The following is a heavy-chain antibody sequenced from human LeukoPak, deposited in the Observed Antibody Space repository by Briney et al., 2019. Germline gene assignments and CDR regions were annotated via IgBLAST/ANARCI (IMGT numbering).Heavy chain of an antibody. CDR2: INPNSGGT. D-gene: IGHD3-22*01. CDR3: ARGRPPVGPRPSDYYDSSGRWFDP. J-gene: IGHJ5*02. Sequence: GASVKVSCKASGYTFTGYYMHWVRQAPGQGLEWMGWINPNSGGTNYAQKFQGRVTMTRDTSISTAYMELSRLRSDDTAVYYCARGRPPVGPRPSDYYDSSGRWFDPWGQGTLVTVSS. V-gene: IGHV1-2*02. CDR1: GYTFTGYY.